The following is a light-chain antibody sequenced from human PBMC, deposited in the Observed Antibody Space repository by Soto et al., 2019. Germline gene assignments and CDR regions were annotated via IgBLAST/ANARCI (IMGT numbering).Light chain of an antibody. CDR1: SSDVGGYNY. CDR3: SSYTSSSTLVV. Sequence: QAASVSGSPGQSITISCTGTSSDVGGYNYVSWYQQHPGKAPKLMIYDVSNRPSGVSNRFSGSKSGNTASLTISGLQAEDEADYYCSSYTSSSTLVVFGGGTKLPVL. J-gene: IGLJ2*01. V-gene: IGLV2-14*01. CDR2: DVS.